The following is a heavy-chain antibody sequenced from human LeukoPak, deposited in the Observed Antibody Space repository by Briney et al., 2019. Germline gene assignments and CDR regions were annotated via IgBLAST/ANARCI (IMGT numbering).Heavy chain of an antibody. D-gene: IGHD3-10*01. J-gene: IGHJ4*02. V-gene: IGHV1-58*02. CDR2: IVVGSGNT. Sequence: TSVKVSCKASGFTFTSSAMQWVRQARGQRLEWIGWIVVGSGNTNYAQKFQGRVTITRDMSTSTAYMELSSLRSEDTAVYYCAASARYYYGSGSYYNPETFDYWGQGTLVTVSS. CDR3: AASARYYYGSGSYYNPETFDY. CDR1: GFTFTSSA.